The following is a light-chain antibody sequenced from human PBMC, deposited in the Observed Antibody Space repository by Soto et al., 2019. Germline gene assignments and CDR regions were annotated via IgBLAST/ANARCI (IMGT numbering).Light chain of an antibody. CDR1: SSDVGGYIY. Sequence: QSALTQPRSVSGSPGQSVTISCTGTSSDVGGYIYVSWYQQYPAKAPKVMIYDVSRRPSGVPDRFSGSKSGNTASLTISGLQAEDEAVYYCYSYAGNKTVVFGGGSKLTVL. CDR3: YSYAGNKTVV. V-gene: IGLV2-11*01. CDR2: DVS. J-gene: IGLJ3*02.